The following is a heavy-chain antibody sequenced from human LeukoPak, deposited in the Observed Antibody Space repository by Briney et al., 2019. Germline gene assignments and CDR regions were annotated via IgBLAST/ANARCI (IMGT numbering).Heavy chain of an antibody. CDR3: AREGEGPFDY. CDR2: ISYDGSNK. Sequence: PGRSPRLSCAASGFTFSSYAMHWVRQAPGKGLEWVAVISYDGSNKYYADSVKGRFTISRDNSKNTLYLQMNSLRAEDTAVYYCAREGEGPFDYWGQGTLVTVSS. D-gene: IGHD3-16*01. CDR1: GFTFSSYA. V-gene: IGHV3-30-3*01. J-gene: IGHJ4*02.